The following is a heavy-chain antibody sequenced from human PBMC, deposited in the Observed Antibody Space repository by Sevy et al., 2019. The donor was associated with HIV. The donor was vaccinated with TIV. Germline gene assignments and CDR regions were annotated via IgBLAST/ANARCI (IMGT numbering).Heavy chain of an antibody. V-gene: IGHV4-34*01. CDR2: INHSGST. CDR3: ARGRGAYDFWSGPNRLYYFDY. D-gene: IGHD3-3*01. J-gene: IGHJ4*02. CDR1: GGSFSGYY. Sequence: SETLSLTCAVYGGSFSGYYWSWIRQPPGKGLEWIGEINHSGSTNYNPSLMSRVTISVDTSKNQFSLKLSSVTAADTAVYYCARGRGAYDFWSGPNRLYYFDYWGQGTLVTVSS.